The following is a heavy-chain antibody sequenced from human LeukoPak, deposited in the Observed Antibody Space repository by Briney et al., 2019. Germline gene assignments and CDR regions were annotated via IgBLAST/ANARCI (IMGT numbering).Heavy chain of an antibody. Sequence: PSETLSLTCSVSGGSISSCYWSWIRQPPGKGLEWIGYIYYTGSTNCNPSLKSRVTISVDTSKNQFSLKLNSVTAADTAVYYCARELCSTTTCYFDYWGQGTLVTVSS. CDR1: GGSISSCY. D-gene: IGHD2-2*01. J-gene: IGHJ4*02. CDR3: ARELCSTTTCYFDY. V-gene: IGHV4-59*01. CDR2: IYYTGST.